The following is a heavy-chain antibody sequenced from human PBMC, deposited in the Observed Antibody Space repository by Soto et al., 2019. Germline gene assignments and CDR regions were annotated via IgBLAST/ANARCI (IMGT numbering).Heavy chain of an antibody. J-gene: IGHJ6*02. D-gene: IGHD3-10*01. CDR3: ARQGSNEYYYYGMDV. V-gene: IGHV1-69*12. Sequence: QVQLVQSGAEVKKPGSSVKVSCKASGGTFSSYAINWVRQAPGQGLEWMGGIIRIFGTPDYAQRFQGRVTITADESTSTAYRGLSSLRSEDTAVYYCARQGSNEYYYYGMDVWGQGTTVTVSS. CDR1: GGTFSSYA. CDR2: IIRIFGTP.